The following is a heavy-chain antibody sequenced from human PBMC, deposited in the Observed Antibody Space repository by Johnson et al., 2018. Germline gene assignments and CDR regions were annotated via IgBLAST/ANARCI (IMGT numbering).Heavy chain of an antibody. CDR1: GFTFSSYG. CDR2: IWYDGSNK. D-gene: IGHD3-10*01. V-gene: IGHV3-33*01. Sequence: VQLVESGGGVVQPGRSLRLSCAASGFTFSSYGMHWVRQAPGKGLEWVAVIWYDGSNKYYADSVKGRFTISRDNSKITLYLQMNSLSDEDTAVYYRGRGGAYYYGSGFDAFDVWGQGTMVTVSS. J-gene: IGHJ3*01. CDR3: GRGGAYYYGSGFDAFDV.